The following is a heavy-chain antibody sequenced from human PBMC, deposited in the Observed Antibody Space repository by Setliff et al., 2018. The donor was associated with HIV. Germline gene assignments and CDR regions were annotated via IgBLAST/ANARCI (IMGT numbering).Heavy chain of an antibody. Sequence: SETLSLTCTVSGGSISSYYWSWIRQPPGKGLEWIGYIYNSESTKYNPSLKSRVTISVDTSTNQFSLKLSSVTAADTAVYYCAGSIVVVTAAPLTWGQGTLVTVSS. CDR2: IYNSEST. V-gene: IGHV4-59*01. J-gene: IGHJ5*02. CDR1: GGSISSYY. CDR3: AGSIVVVTAAPLT. D-gene: IGHD2-21*02.